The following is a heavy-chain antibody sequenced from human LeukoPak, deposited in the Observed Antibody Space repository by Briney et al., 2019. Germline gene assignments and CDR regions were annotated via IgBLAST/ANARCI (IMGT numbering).Heavy chain of an antibody. J-gene: IGHJ3*02. V-gene: IGHV1-46*01. Sequence: ASVKVSCKASGYTFTSYYMHWVRQAPGQGLEWMGIINPSGGSTSYAQKFQGRVTMTRDTSTSTVYMELSSLRSEDTAVYYCATRITIFGVVNDAFDIWGQGTMVTVSS. D-gene: IGHD3-3*01. CDR1: GYTFTSYY. CDR2: INPSGGST. CDR3: ATRITIFGVVNDAFDI.